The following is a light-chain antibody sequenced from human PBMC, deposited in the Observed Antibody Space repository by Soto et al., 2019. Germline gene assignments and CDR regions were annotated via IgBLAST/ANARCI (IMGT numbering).Light chain of an antibody. CDR2: EVS. V-gene: IGLV2-14*01. J-gene: IGLJ3*02. CDR1: SSDVGGYNY. Sequence: QSALTQPASVSGSPGQTITISCTGTSSDVGGYNYLSWYQQHPGKAPKFLLYEVSNRPSGVANRFSGSKSGNTASLTISGLQSEDEADYFCSSYTTSGTPVFGGGTKLTVL. CDR3: SSYTTSGTPV.